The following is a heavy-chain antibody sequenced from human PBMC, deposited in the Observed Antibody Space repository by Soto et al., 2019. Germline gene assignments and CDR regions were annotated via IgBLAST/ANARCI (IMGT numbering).Heavy chain of an antibody. CDR3: ARVVRDNWFDP. CDR1: GYTFTSYG. D-gene: IGHD6-13*01. CDR2: ISAYNGNT. J-gene: IGHJ5*02. V-gene: IGHV1-18*01. Sequence: GASVKVCCKASGYTFTSYGISWVRQAPGQGLEWMGWISAYNGNTNYAQKLQGRVTMTTDTPTSTAYMELRSLRSDDTAVYYCARVVRDNWFDPWGQGTLVTVSS.